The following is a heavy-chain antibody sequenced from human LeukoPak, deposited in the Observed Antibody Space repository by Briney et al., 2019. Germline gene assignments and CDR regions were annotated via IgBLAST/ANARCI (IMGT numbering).Heavy chain of an antibody. CDR3: ARDSGTVTPMNAEYFQH. CDR2: INPSGGST. CDR1: GYTFTSYY. D-gene: IGHD4-17*01. J-gene: IGHJ1*01. V-gene: IGHV1-46*01. Sequence: GASVKVSCKASGYTFTSYYMHWVRQAPGQGLEWMGIINPSGGSTSYAQKFQGRVTMTRDTSTSTVYMELSSLRSEDTAVYYCARDSGTVTPMNAEYFQHWGQGTLVTVSS.